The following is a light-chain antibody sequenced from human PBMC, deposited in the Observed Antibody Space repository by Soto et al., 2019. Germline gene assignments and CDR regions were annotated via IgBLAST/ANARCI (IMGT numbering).Light chain of an antibody. V-gene: IGKV3D-20*02. CDR1: QSVSSSF. J-gene: IGKJ1*01. CDR3: QQRSNWPPWT. Sequence: IVLAQSPGTLSLSPGESATLSCRASQSVSSSFLAWYQQKAGQAPRLLIYGASRRATGIPDRFSGSGSGTDFTLTISSLEPEDFAVYYCQQRSNWPPWTFGQGTKVDI. CDR2: GAS.